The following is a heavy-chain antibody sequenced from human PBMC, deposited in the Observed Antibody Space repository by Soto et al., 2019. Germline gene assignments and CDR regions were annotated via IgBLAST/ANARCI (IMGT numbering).Heavy chain of an antibody. V-gene: IGHV4-34*01. CDR2: INDSGST. CDR3: ARERGWPRDKYYFDY. Sequence: ETLSLTCAVYGGSFSGYYWSWIRQSAGKGLEWIGEINDSGSTNYNPSLKSRVTISEDTSKNQFSLRLSSVTAADTAMYYCARERGWPRDKYYFDYWGQGTLVTVSS. CDR1: GGSFSGYY. J-gene: IGHJ4*02. D-gene: IGHD2-15*01.